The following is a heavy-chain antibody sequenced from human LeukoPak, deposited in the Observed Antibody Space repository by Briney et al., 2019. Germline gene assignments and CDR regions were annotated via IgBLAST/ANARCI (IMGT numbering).Heavy chain of an antibody. Sequence: SVKVSCKASGGTFDNSAINWVRQAPGQGLEWMGRIIPILNIPNYAQKLQGRVTIAADKSTSTGYMELSSLRSDYTAVYYCAREKMEVGYYGLDVWGQGTTVTVSS. D-gene: IGHD1-1*01. CDR2: IIPILNIP. V-gene: IGHV1-69*04. CDR3: AREKMEVGYYGLDV. CDR1: GGTFDNSA. J-gene: IGHJ6*02.